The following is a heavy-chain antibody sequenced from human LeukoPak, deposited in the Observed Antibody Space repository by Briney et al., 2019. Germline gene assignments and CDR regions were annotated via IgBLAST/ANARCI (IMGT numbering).Heavy chain of an antibody. CDR1: GGSFSGYY. J-gene: IGHJ3*02. V-gene: IGHV4-34*01. Sequence: SETLSLTCAVYGGSFSGYYWSWIRQPPGKGLEWIGEINHSGSTNYNPSLKSRVTISVDTSKNQFSLKLSSVTAADTAVYYCARNGHLHSLDIWGQGTMVTVSS. CDR2: INHSGST. CDR3: ARNGHLHSLDI. D-gene: IGHD2-8*01.